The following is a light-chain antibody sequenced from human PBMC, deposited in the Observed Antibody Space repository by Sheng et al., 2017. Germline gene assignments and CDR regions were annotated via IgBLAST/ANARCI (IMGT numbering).Light chain of an antibody. CDR2: AAS. CDR3: QQYYRTPWT. CDR1: QGITSA. J-gene: IGKJ1*01. V-gene: IGKV1-NL1*01. Sequence: DIQMTQSPSSLSASVGDRVTITCRASQGITSALVWYQQKPGKAPQRLLYAASMLESGVPSRFSGSESGTEYTLTITSLQPEDFATYYCQQYYRTPWTFGQGTKV.